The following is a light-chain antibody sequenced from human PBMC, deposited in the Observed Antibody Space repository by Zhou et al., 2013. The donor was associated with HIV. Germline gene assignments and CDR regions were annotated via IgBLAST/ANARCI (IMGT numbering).Light chain of an antibody. CDR1: QSVSTY. V-gene: IGKV1-39*01. CDR2: GAS. CDR3: QQSYRTPPT. Sequence: DIQMTQSPSTLSASVGDRITITCRASQSVSTYLAWYQQRPGRAPKLLVSGASTLESGVPSRFSGSGSGTEFTLSISNLQPEDFATYYCQQSYRTPPTFGQGTRLEI. J-gene: IGKJ5*01.